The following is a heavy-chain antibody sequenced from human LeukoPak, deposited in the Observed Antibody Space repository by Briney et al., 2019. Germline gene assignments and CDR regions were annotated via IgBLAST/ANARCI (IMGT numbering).Heavy chain of an antibody. D-gene: IGHD3-22*01. Sequence: ASVKVSCKASGYTFTSYGISWVRQAPGQGLEWMGWISAYNGNTNYAQKLQGRVTMTTDTSTSTAYMELRSLRSDDTAVYYCARVRDYYDSSGLFDYWGQEPWSPSPQ. CDR2: ISAYNGNT. J-gene: IGHJ4*01. CDR1: GYTFTSYG. V-gene: IGHV1-18*01. CDR3: ARVRDYYDSSGLFDY.